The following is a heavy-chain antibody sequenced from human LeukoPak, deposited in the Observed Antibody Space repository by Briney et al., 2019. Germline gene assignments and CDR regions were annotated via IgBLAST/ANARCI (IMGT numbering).Heavy chain of an antibody. D-gene: IGHD6-19*01. CDR3: AREVAGWSPTDY. Sequence: GASVKVSCKASGYTFTGYYMHWVRQAPGQGLEWMGWINPNSGGTNYAQKFQGRVTMTRDTSISTAYMELSRLRSDDTAVHYCAREVAGWSPTDYWGQGTLVTVSS. V-gene: IGHV1-2*02. CDR1: GYTFTGYY. J-gene: IGHJ4*02. CDR2: INPNSGGT.